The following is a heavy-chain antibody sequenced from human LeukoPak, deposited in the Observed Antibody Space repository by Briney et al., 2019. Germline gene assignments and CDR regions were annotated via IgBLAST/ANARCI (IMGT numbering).Heavy chain of an antibody. CDR2: IGTAGDT. Sequence: SGGSLRLSCAASGFTFSSYDMHWVRQATGKGLEWVSAIGTAGDTYYPGSVKGRFTISRENAKNSLYLQMNSLRAGDTAVYYCARDRNSSSGGWFDPWGQGTLVTVSS. J-gene: IGHJ5*02. CDR3: ARDRNSSSGGWFDP. V-gene: IGHV3-13*01. CDR1: GFTFSSYD. D-gene: IGHD6-13*01.